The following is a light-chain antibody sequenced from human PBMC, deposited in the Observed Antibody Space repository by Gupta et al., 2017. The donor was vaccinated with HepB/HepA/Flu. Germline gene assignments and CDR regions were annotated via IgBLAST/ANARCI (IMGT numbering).Light chain of an antibody. V-gene: IGLV1-47*01. CDR3: AAWDDSLNTVV. J-gene: IGLJ2*01. Sequence: QSVLPQPPSASGAPGLRVTISCSGSTSNIGTKHVYWYQQFPGTAPKLLIYRNSQRFSGVPDRFSASKSGTSSSLAISGLRSEDEADYYCAAWDDSLNTVVFGGGTKVTVL. CDR2: RNS. CDR1: TSNIGTKH.